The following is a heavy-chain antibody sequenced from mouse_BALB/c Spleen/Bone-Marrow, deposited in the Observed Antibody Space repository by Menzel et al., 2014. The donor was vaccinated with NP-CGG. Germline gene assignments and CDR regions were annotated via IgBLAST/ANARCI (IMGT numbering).Heavy chain of an antibody. Sequence: EVKLVESGGGLVKPGGSLKLSCAASGFAFSSYDMSWVRQTPEKRLEWVAYISSGGGSTYYPDTVKGRFTISRDNAKNTLYLQMSSLKSGDTAMYYCARHKLGRWYFDVWGAGTTVTVSS. CDR2: ISSGGGST. V-gene: IGHV5-12-1*01. CDR1: GFAFSSYD. J-gene: IGHJ1*01. D-gene: IGHD4-1*01. CDR3: ARHKLGRWYFDV.